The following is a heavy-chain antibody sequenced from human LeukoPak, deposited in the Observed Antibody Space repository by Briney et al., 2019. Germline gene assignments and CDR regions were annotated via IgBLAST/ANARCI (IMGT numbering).Heavy chain of an antibody. J-gene: IGHJ4*02. CDR1: GYTFSSYD. CDR3: ARGGYSGYDYYFDY. D-gene: IGHD5-12*01. CDR2: MNPSSGKS. V-gene: IGHV1-8*03. Sequence: ASVKVSCKASGYTFSSYDINWVRQATGQGLEWLGYMNPSSGKSACAQKFQGRVTITRNTSISTAYMELSSLRSEDTAVYSCARGGYSGYDYYFDYWGQGTLVTVSS.